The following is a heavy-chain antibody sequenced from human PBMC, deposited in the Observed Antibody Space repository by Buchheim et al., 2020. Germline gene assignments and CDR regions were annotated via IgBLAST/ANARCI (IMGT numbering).Heavy chain of an antibody. Sequence: QVQLVQSGAEVKKPGASVKVSCKASGYTFTSYAMHWVRQAPGQRLEWMGWINAGNGNTKYSQKFQGRVTITRDTSASTAYMELSSLRSEDTAVYYCARRRGAAAAGKGDYYYYMDVWGKGTT. D-gene: IGHD6-13*01. CDR1: GYTFTSYA. CDR3: ARRRGAAAAGKGDYYYYMDV. J-gene: IGHJ6*03. CDR2: INAGNGNT. V-gene: IGHV1-3*01.